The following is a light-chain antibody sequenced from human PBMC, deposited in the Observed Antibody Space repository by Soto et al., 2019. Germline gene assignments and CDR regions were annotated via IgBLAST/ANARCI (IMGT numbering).Light chain of an antibody. CDR3: QQSDSRPIT. CDR1: QDISNY. CDR2: DAS. J-gene: IGKJ5*01. V-gene: IGKV1-33*01. Sequence: DIQMTQSPSSLSASVGDRVTITCRASQDISNYLNWYHQRPGKAPKLLIYDASNLERGVPSRFSGTRSGTHFTFAITSLQPEDVATYYCQQSDSRPITFGQGTRLEI.